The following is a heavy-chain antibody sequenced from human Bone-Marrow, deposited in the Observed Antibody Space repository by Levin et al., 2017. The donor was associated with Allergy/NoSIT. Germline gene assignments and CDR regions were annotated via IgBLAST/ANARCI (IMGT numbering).Heavy chain of an antibody. CDR2: IYWDNDK. Sequence: ESGPTLVKPTQTLSLTCTFSGFSLSRSPVGVAWIRQPPGKALQWLAVIYWDNDKRYSPSLRSRLSITKDTSKNQVVLTVTNVDPADTATYFCAQRAGAGARGGWETVYLDYWGQGILVTVSS. V-gene: IGHV2-5*02. CDR1: GFSLSRSPVG. J-gene: IGHJ4*02. D-gene: IGHD1-26*01. CDR3: AQRAGAGARGGWETVYLDY.